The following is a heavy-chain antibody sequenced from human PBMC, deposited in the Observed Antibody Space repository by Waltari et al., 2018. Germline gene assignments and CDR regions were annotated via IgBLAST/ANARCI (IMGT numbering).Heavy chain of an antibody. V-gene: IGHV4-59*01. J-gene: IGHJ5*02. CDR3: ARGGGGDWEWFDP. Sequence: QVQLQESGPSLLKPSETLSLICTVSGGSISGFYWSWVRQPPGKGLDWIGYIYYTGSTNFNPSLKSRVSMSVDTSKKQFSLRLSSVTAADTAFYYCARGGGGDWEWFDPWGQGTLVTVSS. CDR1: GGSISGFY. D-gene: IGHD2-21*02. CDR2: IYYTGST.